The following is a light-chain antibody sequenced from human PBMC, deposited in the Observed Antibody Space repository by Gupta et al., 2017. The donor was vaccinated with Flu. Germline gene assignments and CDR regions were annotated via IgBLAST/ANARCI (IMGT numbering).Light chain of an antibody. CDR2: WAS. Sequence: SLGERATINCKSSQSVLYSSNNKNYLAWYQQKPGQPPKLLIYWASTRESGVPDRFSGSGSGTDFTLTISRLQAEDVAVYYCQQYFGTPLTFGGGTKVDIK. V-gene: IGKV4-1*01. J-gene: IGKJ4*01. CDR3: QQYFGTPLT. CDR1: QSVLYSSNNKNY.